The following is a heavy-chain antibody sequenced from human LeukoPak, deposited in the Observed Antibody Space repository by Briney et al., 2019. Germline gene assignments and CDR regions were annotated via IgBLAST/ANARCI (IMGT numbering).Heavy chain of an antibody. CDR1: GGSISSSSFY. Sequence: PSGTLSLTCTVSGGSISSSSFYWGWFRQPPGKGLEWIGSIYTSGSTNYNPSLKSRVTISVDTSKNQFSLKLSSVTAADTAVYYCARARYCSSTSCYIHYYYYYMDVWGKGTTVTISS. CDR3: ARARYCSSTSCYIHYYYYYMDV. D-gene: IGHD2-2*02. CDR2: IYTSGST. V-gene: IGHV4-39*07. J-gene: IGHJ6*03.